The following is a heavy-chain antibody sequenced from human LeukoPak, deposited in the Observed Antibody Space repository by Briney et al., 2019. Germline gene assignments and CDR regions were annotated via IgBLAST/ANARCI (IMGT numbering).Heavy chain of an antibody. J-gene: IGHJ4*02. CDR3: ARGLSAIVY. CDR2: IYYSGST. CDR1: GGSISSYY. D-gene: IGHD2-15*01. Sequence: SETLSLTCTVSGGSISSYYWSWIRQPPGKGLEWIGYIYYSGSTNYNPSLKSRVTISVDTSKNQFSLKLSSVTAADTAVYYCARGLSAIVYWGQGTLVTVSS. V-gene: IGHV4-59*12.